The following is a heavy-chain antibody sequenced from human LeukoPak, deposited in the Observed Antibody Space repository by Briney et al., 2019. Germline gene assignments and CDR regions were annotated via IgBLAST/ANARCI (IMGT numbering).Heavy chain of an antibody. CDR1: GGSISSYY. J-gene: IGHJ5*02. CDR2: IYTSGST. V-gene: IGHV4-4*07. Sequence: SETLSLTCTVSGGSISSYYWSWIRQPAGKGLEWIGRIYTSGSTNYNPSLKSRVTMSVDTSKNQFSLELSSVTAADTAVYYCARAGIAVAGHNWFDPWGQGTLVTVSS. D-gene: IGHD6-19*01. CDR3: ARAGIAVAGHNWFDP.